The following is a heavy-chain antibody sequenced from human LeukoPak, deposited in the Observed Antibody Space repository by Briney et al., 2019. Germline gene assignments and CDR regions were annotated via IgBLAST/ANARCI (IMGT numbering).Heavy chain of an antibody. CDR1: GFTFSSYA. D-gene: IGHD4-17*01. J-gene: IGHJ3*02. V-gene: IGHV3-30-3*01. Sequence: GRSLRLSCAASGFTFSSYAMHWVRQAPGKGLEWVAVISYDGSNKYYADSVKGRFTISRDNSKNTLFLQMNSLRAEDTAVYYCAKDPNGDYVGAFDMWGQGTMVTVSS. CDR3: AKDPNGDYVGAFDM. CDR2: ISYDGSNK.